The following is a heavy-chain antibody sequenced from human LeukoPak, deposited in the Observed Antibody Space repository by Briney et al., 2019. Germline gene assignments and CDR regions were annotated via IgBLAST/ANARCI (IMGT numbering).Heavy chain of an antibody. D-gene: IGHD2-2*01. Sequence: SVRVSCKASGGTFSSYAISWVRQAPGQRLEWMGRIIPIFGIANYAQKFQGRVTITADKSTSTAYMELSSLRSEDTAVYYCASHIVVVPAALYYYYGMDVWGQGTTVTVSS. V-gene: IGHV1-69*04. CDR3: ASHIVVVPAALYYYYGMDV. CDR1: GGTFSSYA. CDR2: IIPIFGIA. J-gene: IGHJ6*02.